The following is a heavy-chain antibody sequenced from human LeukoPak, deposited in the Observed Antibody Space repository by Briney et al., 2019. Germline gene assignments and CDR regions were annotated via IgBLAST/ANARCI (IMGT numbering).Heavy chain of an antibody. D-gene: IGHD3-16*01. CDR1: GVSISSTNW. J-gene: IGHJ4*02. V-gene: IGHV4-4*02. CDR2: IYHSGST. CDR3: ARGELGMPFDY. Sequence: SETLSLTCAVSGVSISSTNWWSWVRQPPGKGLEWIGEIYHSGSTNYNPSLKSRLTISVDKSKNQFSLKLSSVTAADTAVYYCARGELGMPFDYWGQGTLVTVSS.